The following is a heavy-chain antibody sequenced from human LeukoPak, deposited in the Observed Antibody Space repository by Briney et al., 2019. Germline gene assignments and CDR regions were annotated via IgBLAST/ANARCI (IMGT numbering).Heavy chain of an antibody. Sequence: SETLSLTCAVYGGSFSGYYWSWIRQPPGKGREWSGEINHSGSTNYNPSLKSRVTISVDTSKNQFSLKLSSVTAADTAVYYCARARKLRYCSSTSCYAGWFDPWGQGTLVTVSS. CDR1: GGSFSGYY. V-gene: IGHV4-34*01. CDR3: ARARKLRYCSSTSCYAGWFDP. J-gene: IGHJ5*02. CDR2: INHSGST. D-gene: IGHD2-2*01.